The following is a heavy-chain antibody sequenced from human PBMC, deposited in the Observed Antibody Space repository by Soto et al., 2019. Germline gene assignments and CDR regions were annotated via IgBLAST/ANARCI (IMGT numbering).Heavy chain of an antibody. J-gene: IGHJ4*02. D-gene: IGHD3-22*01. Sequence: EVQLLESGGGLVQPGGSLRLSCAASGFTFSSYAMSWVRQAPGKGLEWVSAISGSGGSTYYADSVKGRFTISRDNSKNTLYLQMNSLRAEDTAVYYCAKDLKPENYYDSSGFDYWGQGTLVTVSS. V-gene: IGHV3-23*01. CDR1: GFTFSSYA. CDR3: AKDLKPENYYDSSGFDY. CDR2: ISGSGGST.